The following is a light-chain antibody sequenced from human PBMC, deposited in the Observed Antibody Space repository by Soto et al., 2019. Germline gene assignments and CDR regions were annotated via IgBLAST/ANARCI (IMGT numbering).Light chain of an antibody. Sequence: QSALTQPASVSGSPGQSITMSCSGTTSDFGDDKYVSWFQQQPGKGPHLLIYGVNKRPSGVSSRFSGSKSGNTASLTVSGLQADDEADYYCTSYAGSNNLVVFGGGTKLTVL. J-gene: IGLJ2*01. CDR3: TSYAGSNNLVV. V-gene: IGLV2-14*01. CDR1: TSDFGDDKY. CDR2: GVN.